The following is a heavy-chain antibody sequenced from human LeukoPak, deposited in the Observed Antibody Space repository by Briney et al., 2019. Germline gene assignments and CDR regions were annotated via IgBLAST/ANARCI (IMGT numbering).Heavy chain of an antibody. D-gene: IGHD4-11*01. J-gene: IGHJ4*02. CDR2: LCNDGSNK. CDR3: AKALRDYSNYLGPAVY. Sequence: ARTLRFSCAGSGFTFSSYGMHRLRQAPGKGLKGWAVLCNDGSNKYYADSVKVRLTISRDISKNTLYLQMNSLKAKDTSVYYCAKALRDYSNYLGPAVYWGQGTLVIVAS. CDR1: GFTFSSYG. V-gene: IGHV3-33*06.